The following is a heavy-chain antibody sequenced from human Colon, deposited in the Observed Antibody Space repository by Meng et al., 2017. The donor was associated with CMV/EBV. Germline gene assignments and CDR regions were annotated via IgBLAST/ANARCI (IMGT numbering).Heavy chain of an antibody. CDR2: ITGSGGNK. Sequence: SGFAFGTDGLSCVRQAPGKGLEWVTAITGSGGNKYHADSVKSPFTISRDNSKNTLYLQMNSLRVEDTAPDYCVEGSSEYGPYYFDSWGQGALVTVSS. V-gene: IGHV3-23*01. J-gene: IGHJ4*02. D-gene: IGHD6-19*01. CDR3: VEGSSEYGPYYFDS. CDR1: GFAFGTDG.